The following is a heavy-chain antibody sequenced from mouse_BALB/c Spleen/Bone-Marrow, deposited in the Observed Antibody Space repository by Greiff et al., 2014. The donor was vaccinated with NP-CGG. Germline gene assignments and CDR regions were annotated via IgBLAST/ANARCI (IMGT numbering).Heavy chain of an antibody. D-gene: IGHD2-2*01. CDR1: GYKFTDYE. Sequence: QVQLQQSGAELVRPGASVTLSCKASGYKFTDYEMHWVKQTPVHGLEWIGSIDPETGGTAYNQNFKGKATLTADRSSTTAYMELRSLTSEDSAVYYCTREEIYFGYDVPMDYWGQGTSVTVSS. CDR3: TREEIYFGYDVPMDY. J-gene: IGHJ4*01. CDR2: IDPETGGT. V-gene: IGHV1-15*01.